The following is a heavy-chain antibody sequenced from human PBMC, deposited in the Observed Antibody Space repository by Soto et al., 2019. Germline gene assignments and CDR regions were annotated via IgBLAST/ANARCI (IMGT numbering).Heavy chain of an antibody. V-gene: IGHV4-59*02. CDR3: ARVRTEYAGLDY. J-gene: IGHJ4*02. Sequence: PSETLSLTCYFSGWSVSSFCWTWIRQSPGKGLESIAYVRSSGSTNYNPSLESRVAISLDTSKNQFSLRLTSVPAADTAVYFCARVRTEYAGLDYWGQGTLVTVSS. CDR2: VRSSGST. D-gene: IGHD2-2*01. CDR1: GWSVSSFC.